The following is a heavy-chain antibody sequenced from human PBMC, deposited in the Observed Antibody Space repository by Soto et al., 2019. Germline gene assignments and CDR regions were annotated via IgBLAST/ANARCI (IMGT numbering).Heavy chain of an antibody. D-gene: IGHD6-13*01. CDR3: AKLDTSGDMPTMAAAETH. CDR1: GFSFDSYV. J-gene: IGHJ1*01. Sequence: EVYLLESGGDLVQPGGSLRLSCAASGFSFDSYVMNWVRQAPGKGLEWVSSISPSGGGANYADSVKGRFTISRDNSKKTLSLQMNSLRAEDTAVYYCAKLDTSGDMPTMAAAETHWGQGTLVTVSS. V-gene: IGHV3-23*01. CDR2: ISPSGGGA.